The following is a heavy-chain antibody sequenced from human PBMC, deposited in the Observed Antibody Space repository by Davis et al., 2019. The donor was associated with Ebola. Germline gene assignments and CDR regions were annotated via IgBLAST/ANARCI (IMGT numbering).Heavy chain of an antibody. D-gene: IGHD2-2*02. V-gene: IGHV1-2*02. CDR2: INPNSGGT. CDR3: ARDLGIRLYPYYFDY. J-gene: IGHJ4*02. CDR1: GYTFTGYY. Sequence: ASVKVSCKASGYTFTGYYMHWVRQAPGQGLEWMGWINPNSGGTNYAQKFQGRVTMTRDTSISTAYMELSRLRSDDTAVYYCARDLGIRLYPYYFDYWGQGTLVTVSS.